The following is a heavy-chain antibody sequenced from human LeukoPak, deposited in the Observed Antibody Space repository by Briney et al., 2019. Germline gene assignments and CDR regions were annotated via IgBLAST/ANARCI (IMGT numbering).Heavy chain of an antibody. J-gene: IGHJ4*02. CDR3: ARDSS. V-gene: IGHV1-18*01. Sequence: ASVTVSCKASGYIFTSYGISWVRQAPGQGLEWMGWISVYNGNTNYPQRLQGRVTMTTETSTTTAYMELSSLRCEDTAVYYCARDSSWGQGTLVTVSS. CDR1: GYIFTSYG. CDR2: ISVYNGNT.